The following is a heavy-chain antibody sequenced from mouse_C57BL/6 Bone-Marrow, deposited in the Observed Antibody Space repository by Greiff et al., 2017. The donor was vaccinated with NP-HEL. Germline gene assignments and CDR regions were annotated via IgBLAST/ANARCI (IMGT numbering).Heavy chain of an antibody. CDR1: GYTFTSYG. J-gene: IGHJ3*01. CDR3: AREGAYDYDDVAWFAY. Sequence: VQLQESGAELARPGASVKLSCKASGYTFTSYGISWVKQRTGQGLEWIGEIYPRSGNTYYHEKFKGKAKLTADKSSSTAYMELRSLTSEDSAVYFCAREGAYDYDDVAWFAYWGQGTLVTVSA. V-gene: IGHV1-81*01. CDR2: IYPRSGNT. D-gene: IGHD2-4*01.